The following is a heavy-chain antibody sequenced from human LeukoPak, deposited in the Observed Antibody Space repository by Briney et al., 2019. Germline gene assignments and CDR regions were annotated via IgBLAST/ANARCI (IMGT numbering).Heavy chain of an antibody. D-gene: IGHD6-13*01. CDR2: INPNSGGT. Sequence: ASVKVSCKASGYTFTDYFLHWVRQAPGQGLEWMGWINPNSGGTNYQGRVTMTRDTSISTAYMDLSRLSSVTAADTAVYYCARGSRGSSPHRGVWSEFDYWGQGTLVTVSS. J-gene: IGHJ4*02. CDR3: ARGSRGSSPHRGVWSEFDY. V-gene: IGHV1-2*02. CDR1: GYTFTDYF.